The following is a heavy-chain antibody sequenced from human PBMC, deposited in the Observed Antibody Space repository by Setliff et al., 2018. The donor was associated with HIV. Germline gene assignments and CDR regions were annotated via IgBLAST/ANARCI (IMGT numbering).Heavy chain of an antibody. V-gene: IGHV3-21*01. CDR2: ISSSSSYI. J-gene: IGHJ5*02. Sequence: PGGSLRLSCAASGFTFSTYSMNWVRQAPGKGLEWVSSISSSSSYIYYADSVQGRFTISRDNAKNSLYLQMNSLRAEDTAVYYCARDGTAAAPTWFDPWGPETLLVTVSS. CDR3: ARDGTAAAPTWFDP. D-gene: IGHD6-13*01. CDR1: GFTFSTYS.